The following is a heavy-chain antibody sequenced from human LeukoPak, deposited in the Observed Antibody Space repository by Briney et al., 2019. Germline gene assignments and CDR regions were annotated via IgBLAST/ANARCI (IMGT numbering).Heavy chain of an antibody. CDR2: IYHSGST. CDR1: GGSISSGGYS. V-gene: IGHV4-30-2*01. CDR3: ARGPNSSGYYYLGY. Sequence: PSQTLSLTCAVSGGSISSGGYSWSWIRQPPGKGLEWIGYIYHSGSTYYNPSLKSRVTISVDRSKNQFSLKLSSVTAADTAVYYCARGPNSSGYYYLGYWGQGTLVTVSS. J-gene: IGHJ4*02. D-gene: IGHD3-22*01.